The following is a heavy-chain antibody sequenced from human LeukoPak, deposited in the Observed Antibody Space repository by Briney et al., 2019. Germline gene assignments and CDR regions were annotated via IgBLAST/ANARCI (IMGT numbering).Heavy chain of an antibody. CDR3: AKDTSMVIDY. J-gene: IGHJ4*02. CDR2: ISSDGSNK. D-gene: IGHD5-18*01. CDR1: GFTLSSYG. V-gene: IGHV3-30*18. Sequence: GGSLRLSCAASGFTLSSYGMHWVRQAPGKGLEWVAVISSDGSNKYYEDSVKGRFTISRDSSKNTLYLQMSSLRADDTAIYYCAKDTSMVIDYWGQGTLVTVSS.